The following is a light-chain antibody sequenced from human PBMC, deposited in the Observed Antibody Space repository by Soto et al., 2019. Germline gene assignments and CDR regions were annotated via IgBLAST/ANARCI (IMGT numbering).Light chain of an antibody. CDR1: QTVSSN. CDR2: ASS. Sequence: DIQMTQSPSSLSASVGDSVTITCRTSQTVSSNLNWYQRKPGKAASLLIYASSTLQSGVPSRFMGRGSETEFTLTISSLQPQDFATYYCQQDNMTPFTFGPGTKVDI. J-gene: IGKJ3*01. V-gene: IGKV1-39*01. CDR3: QQDNMTPFT.